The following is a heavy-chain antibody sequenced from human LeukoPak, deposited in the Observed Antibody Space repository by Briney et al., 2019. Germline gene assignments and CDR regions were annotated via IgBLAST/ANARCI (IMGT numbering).Heavy chain of an antibody. CDR1: GFTFSSYA. V-gene: IGHV3-23*01. CDR2: ISGSGGST. CDR3: ARGGRSTYFDWSPDY. D-gene: IGHD3-9*01. J-gene: IGHJ4*02. Sequence: GGSLRLSCAASGFTFSSYAMSWVRQAPGKGLEWVSAISGSGGSTYYADSVKGRFTISRDNARNSLFLQMNSLRAEDTAVYYCARGGRSTYFDWSPDYWGQGTLVTVSS.